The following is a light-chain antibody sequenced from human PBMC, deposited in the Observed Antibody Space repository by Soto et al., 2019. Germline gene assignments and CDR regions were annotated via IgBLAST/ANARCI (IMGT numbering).Light chain of an antibody. Sequence: EIVLTQSPATLSLSPGNRATLSCRASQSVSGYLAWYQQKPGQAPRLLIYDASNRATGIPARFSGSGSGTDFALPITSLEPGDFAVYYCQQRSNWPSTFGGGTKVEI. CDR2: DAS. CDR3: QQRSNWPST. J-gene: IGKJ4*01. CDR1: QSVSGY. V-gene: IGKV3-11*01.